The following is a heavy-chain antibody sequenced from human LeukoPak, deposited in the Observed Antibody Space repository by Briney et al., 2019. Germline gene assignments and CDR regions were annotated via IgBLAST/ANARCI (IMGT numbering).Heavy chain of an antibody. J-gene: IGHJ4*02. V-gene: IGHV3-48*01. CDR3: ARDRRGHIVVVTAIDY. D-gene: IGHD2-21*02. Sequence: GGSLRLSCAASGFTFSIYSMNWVRQAPGKGLEWVSFISCSRSSIYYADSVKGRFTISRDNSKNTLYLQMNSLRAEDTAVYYCARDRRGHIVVVTAIDYWGQGTLVTVSS. CDR1: GFTFSIYS. CDR2: ISCSRSSI.